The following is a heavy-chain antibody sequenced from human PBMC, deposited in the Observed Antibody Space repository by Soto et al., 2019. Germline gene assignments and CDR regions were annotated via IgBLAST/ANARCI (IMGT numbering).Heavy chain of an antibody. V-gene: IGHV4-59*08. CDR1: GGSISSYY. CDR2: IYYSGST. Sequence: QVQLQESGPGLVKPSETLSLTCTVSGGSISSYYWSWIRQPPGKGLEWIGYIYYSGSTNYNPSLKSRVAISVDKAKHRSPPTLSSVTAADTAVYYCASRGGTDYGDYYLDYGGQGTLVTVSS. J-gene: IGHJ4*02. D-gene: IGHD4-17*01. CDR3: ASRGGTDYGDYYLDY.